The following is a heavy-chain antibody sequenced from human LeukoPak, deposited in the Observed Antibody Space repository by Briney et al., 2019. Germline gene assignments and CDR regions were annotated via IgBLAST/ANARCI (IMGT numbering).Heavy chain of an antibody. D-gene: IGHD3-3*01. Sequence: SETLSLTCAVYGGSFSGYYWSWIRQPPGKGLEWIGEINHSGSTNYNPSLKSRVTISVDTSKNQLSLKLNSVTAADTAVYYCARVIRISERSGELDYWGQGTLVTVSS. CDR1: GGSFSGYY. CDR2: INHSGST. J-gene: IGHJ4*02. CDR3: ARVIRISERSGELDY. V-gene: IGHV4-34*01.